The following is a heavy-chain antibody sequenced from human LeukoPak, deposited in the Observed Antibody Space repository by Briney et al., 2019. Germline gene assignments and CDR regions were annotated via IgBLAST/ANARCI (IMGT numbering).Heavy chain of an antibody. CDR2: IFGPGGAK. V-gene: IGHV3-23*01. CDR3: AKDESPYYFDY. CDR1: GFRFSDFA. Sequence: GGSLRLSCAASGFRFSDFAMSWVRQAPGKGLEWISSIFGPGGAKYPAGSVTGRFTISRDNSKNTLYLQMNSLRAEDTAVYYCAKDESPYYFDYWGQGTLVTVSS. J-gene: IGHJ4*02.